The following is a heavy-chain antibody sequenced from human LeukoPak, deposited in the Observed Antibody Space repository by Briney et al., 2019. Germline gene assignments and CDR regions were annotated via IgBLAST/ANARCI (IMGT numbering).Heavy chain of an antibody. CDR2: IYTGGNT. CDR3: ARETIDITVTVVVRMGDAFDI. V-gene: IGHV4-61*09. J-gene: IGHJ3*02. D-gene: IGHD3-22*01. Sequence: NPSQTLSLTCSVSRGSINSADYYWRWIRQTAGNGLEWIGHIYTGGNTDYSPSLKSRVTISLDTSKNQFSLKLSSVTAADTAVYYCARETIDITVTVVVRMGDAFDIWGQGTMITVSS. CDR1: RGSINSADYY.